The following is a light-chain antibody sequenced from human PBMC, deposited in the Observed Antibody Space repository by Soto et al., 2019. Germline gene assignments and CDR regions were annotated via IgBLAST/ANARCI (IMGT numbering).Light chain of an antibody. V-gene: IGKV3-15*01. CDR3: QQYHNWPPLT. CDR1: QTVRNN. Sequence: EFVLTQSPGTLSLSPGERATLSCRASQTVRNNYLAWYQQKPGQAPRLLIYDASTRATGIPARFSGSGSGTDFTLTISSLQSADFAVYYCQQYHNWPPLTFGGGTKVDIK. J-gene: IGKJ4*01. CDR2: DAS.